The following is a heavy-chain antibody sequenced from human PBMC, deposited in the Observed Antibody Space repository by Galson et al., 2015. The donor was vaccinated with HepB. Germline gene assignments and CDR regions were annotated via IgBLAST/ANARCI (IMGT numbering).Heavy chain of an antibody. CDR1: GFTVSSNY. V-gene: IGHV3-66*04. Sequence: SLRLSCAASGFTVSSNYMSWVRQAPGKGLEWVSVIYSGGSTYYADSVKGRFTISRDNSKNTLYLQMNSLRAEDTAVYYCARQICTVCRFDPWGQGTLVTVSS. D-gene: IGHD4-17*01. J-gene: IGHJ5*02. CDR2: IYSGGST. CDR3: ARQICTVCRFDP.